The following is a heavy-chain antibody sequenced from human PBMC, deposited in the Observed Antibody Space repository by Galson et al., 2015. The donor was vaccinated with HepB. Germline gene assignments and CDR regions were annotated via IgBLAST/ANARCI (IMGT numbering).Heavy chain of an antibody. Sequence: SLRLSCAASGFPFSNAWMTWVRQAPGKGLEWVGRIKSKTGGGTTDYAAPVKGRFTISRDDSKNKMYLQMNSLKTEDTAVYYCTTAGIEVARPFDHWGQGTLVSVSS. D-gene: IGHD6-19*01. V-gene: IGHV3-15*01. J-gene: IGHJ4*02. CDR1: GFPFSNAW. CDR3: TTAGIEVARPFDH. CDR2: IKSKTGGGTT.